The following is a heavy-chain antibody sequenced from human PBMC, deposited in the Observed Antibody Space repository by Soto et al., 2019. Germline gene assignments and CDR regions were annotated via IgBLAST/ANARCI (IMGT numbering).Heavy chain of an antibody. CDR2: IYYSGST. J-gene: IGHJ4*02. V-gene: IGHV4-31*03. Sequence: QVQLQESGPGLVKPSQTLSLTCTVSGGSISSGGYYWTWIRQHPGKGLERIGYIYYSGSTYYNPSLTSRVTNSVDTSTTRFSVRFSSVTAADTAVYYCARAKPPHVILTCYYMRPYYFDYCGQGTLVPVSS. CDR3: ARAKPPHVILTCYYMRPYYFDY. D-gene: IGHD3-9*01. CDR1: GGSISSGGYY.